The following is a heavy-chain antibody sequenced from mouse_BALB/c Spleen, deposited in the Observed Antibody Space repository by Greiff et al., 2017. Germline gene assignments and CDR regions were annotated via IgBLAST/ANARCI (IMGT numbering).Heavy chain of an antibody. J-gene: IGHJ4*01. Sequence: QVQLQQSGPDLVAPSQSLSITCTVSGFSLTSYGVHWVRQPPGKGLEWLVVIWSDGSTTYNSALKSRLSISKDNSKSQVFLKMNSLQTDDTAMYYCARHRYDDYAMDYWGQGTSVTVSS. CDR3: ARHRYDDYAMDY. CDR1: GFSLTSYG. V-gene: IGHV2-6-2*01. D-gene: IGHD2-14*01. CDR2: IWSDGST.